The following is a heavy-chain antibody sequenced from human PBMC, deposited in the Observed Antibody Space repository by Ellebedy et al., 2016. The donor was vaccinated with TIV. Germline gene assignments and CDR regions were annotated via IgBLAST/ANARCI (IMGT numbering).Heavy chain of an antibody. CDR1: GYSFTSYW. V-gene: IGHV5-51*01. Sequence: KVSCXGSGYSFTSYWIGWVRQMPGKGLEWMGIIYPGDSDTRYSPSFQGQVTISADKSISTAYLQWSSLKASDTAMYYCATTVAWIQLPPSGFDIWGQGTMVTVSS. CDR3: ATTVAWIQLPPSGFDI. CDR2: IYPGDSDT. D-gene: IGHD5-18*01. J-gene: IGHJ3*02.